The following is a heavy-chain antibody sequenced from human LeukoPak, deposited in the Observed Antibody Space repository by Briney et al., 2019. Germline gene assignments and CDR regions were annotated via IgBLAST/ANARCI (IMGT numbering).Heavy chain of an antibody. D-gene: IGHD2-21*01. CDR1: GYSFNTYY. Sequence: ASVKVSCKASGYSFNTYYMNWVRQAPGQGLEWMGWMNPNSGNTGYAQKFQGRVTMTRNTSISTAYMELSSLRSEDTAVYYCARGRSSFVGYYYGMDVWGQGTTVTVSS. CDR3: ARGRSSFVGYYYGMDV. CDR2: MNPNSGNT. V-gene: IGHV1-8*02. J-gene: IGHJ6*02.